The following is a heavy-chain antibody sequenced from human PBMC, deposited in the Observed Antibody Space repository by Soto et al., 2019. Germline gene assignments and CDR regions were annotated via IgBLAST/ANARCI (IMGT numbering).Heavy chain of an antibody. D-gene: IGHD2-15*01. J-gene: IGHJ4*02. Sequence: GGSLRLSCAASGFTFSSYAMSWVRQAPGKGLEWVSAISGSGGSTYYADSVKGRFTISRDNSKNTLYLQMNSLRAEDTAVYYCAKARTPTRYCSGGSCYGFDYWGQGTWSPSPQ. CDR2: ISGSGGST. CDR1: GFTFSSYA. V-gene: IGHV3-23*01. CDR3: AKARTPTRYCSGGSCYGFDY.